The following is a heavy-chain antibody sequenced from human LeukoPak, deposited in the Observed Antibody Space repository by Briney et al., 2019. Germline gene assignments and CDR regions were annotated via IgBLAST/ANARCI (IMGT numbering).Heavy chain of an antibody. D-gene: IGHD3-16*02. CDR3: ARDQPHYDYVWGSYPAHPTVQLSGFSAVDY. CDR2: ISSSSSYI. J-gene: IGHJ4*02. V-gene: IGHV3-21*01. Sequence: PGGSLRLSCAASGFTFSSYSMNWVRQAPGKGLEWVSSISSSSSYIYYADSVKGRFTISRDNAKNSLYLQMNSLRAEDTAVYYCARDQPHYDYVWGSYPAHPTVQLSGFSAVDYWGQGTLVTVSP. CDR1: GFTFSSYS.